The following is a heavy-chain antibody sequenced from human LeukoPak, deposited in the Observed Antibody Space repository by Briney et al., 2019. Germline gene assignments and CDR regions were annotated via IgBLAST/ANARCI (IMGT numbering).Heavy chain of an antibody. J-gene: IGHJ4*02. CDR2: ISSSGSTI. V-gene: IGHV3-48*03. CDR3: ARDFSSGSYYGDYYFDY. Sequence: GGSLRLSCAASGFTFSSYEMNWVRQAPGKGLEWVSYISSSGSTIYYADSVKGRFTISRDNAKNSLYLQMNSLRAEDTAVYYCARDFSSGSYYGDYYFDYWGQGTLVTVSS. D-gene: IGHD1-26*01. CDR1: GFTFSSYE.